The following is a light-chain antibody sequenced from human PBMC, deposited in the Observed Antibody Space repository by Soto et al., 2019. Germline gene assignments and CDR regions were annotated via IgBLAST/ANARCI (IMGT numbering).Light chain of an antibody. V-gene: IGKV3-20*01. Sequence: EIVLTQSPGTLSLSPGERATLSCRASQNVYNNYIAWYQQKPGQAPRTVIYGASIRATGIPDRFSGSGSGTDFTLSISRLEPEDSAVYYCQQYGSSITCGGGTKVDI. CDR1: QNVYNNY. J-gene: IGKJ4*01. CDR3: QQYGSSIT. CDR2: GAS.